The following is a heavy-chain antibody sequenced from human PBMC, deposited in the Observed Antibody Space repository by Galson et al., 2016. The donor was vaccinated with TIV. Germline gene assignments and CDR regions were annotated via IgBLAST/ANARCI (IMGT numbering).Heavy chain of an antibody. V-gene: IGHV3-7*01. D-gene: IGHD6-19*01. CDR3: AGALVTVAGTHLANYFDY. CDR2: INEDGSEK. CDR1: GFTFSRYW. Sequence: SLRLSCAASGFTFSRYWMSWVRQAPGKGLEWVADINEDGSEKIYLDSVEGRFTISRDNSKNTLYLQMNSLRSDDAAVFLGAGALVTVAGTHLANYFDYRGQGTLVTVSS. J-gene: IGHJ4*02.